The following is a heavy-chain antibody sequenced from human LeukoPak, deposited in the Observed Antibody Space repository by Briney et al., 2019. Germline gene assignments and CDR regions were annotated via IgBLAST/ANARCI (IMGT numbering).Heavy chain of an antibody. D-gene: IGHD2-2*01. CDR2: IYSCGST. CDR1: GFTVSSNY. J-gene: IGHJ4*02. CDR3: ARFYCSSTSCLGDEYYFDY. Sequence: GGSLRLSCAASGFTVSSNYMSWVRQAPGKGLEWVSVIYSCGSTYYADSVKGRFTISRDNSKNTLYLQMNSLRAEDTAVYYCARFYCSSTSCLGDEYYFDYWGQGTLVTVSS. V-gene: IGHV3-66*01.